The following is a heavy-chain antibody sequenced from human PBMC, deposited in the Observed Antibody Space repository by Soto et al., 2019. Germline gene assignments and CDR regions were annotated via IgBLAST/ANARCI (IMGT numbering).Heavy chain of an antibody. CDR2: IYWDDDK. J-gene: IGHJ4*02. CDR1: GFSLSTSGVG. CDR3: ARTPMDYGDYDFDY. Sequence: QITLKESGPTLVKPTQTLTLTCTFSGFSLSTSGVGVGWIRQPPGKALEWLALIYWDDDKRYRPSLKSRLTITEDTSKNQVVLTMTNMDPVDTATYYCARTPMDYGDYDFDYCGQGTLVTVSS. V-gene: IGHV2-5*02. D-gene: IGHD4-17*01.